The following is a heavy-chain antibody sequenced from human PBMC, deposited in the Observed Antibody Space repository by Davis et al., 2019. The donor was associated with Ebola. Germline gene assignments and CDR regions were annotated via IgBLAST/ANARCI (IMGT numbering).Heavy chain of an antibody. CDR2: ISYDGSNN. V-gene: IGHV3-30*18. CDR1: GFSFSSYG. CDR3: AKDDYHSGSPFDY. D-gene: IGHD1-26*01. J-gene: IGHJ4*02. Sequence: AGSLRLSCAASGFSFSSYGMHWVRQAPGKGLEWVAVISYDGSNNYYADSVNGRFTIYRDNSKNTLYLQMNSLRAEDTAVYYCAKDDYHSGSPFDYWGQGTLVTVSS.